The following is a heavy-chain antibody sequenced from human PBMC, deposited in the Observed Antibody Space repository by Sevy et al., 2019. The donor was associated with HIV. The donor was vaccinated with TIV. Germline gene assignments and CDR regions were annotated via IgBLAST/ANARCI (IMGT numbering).Heavy chain of an antibody. CDR2: INHSGST. V-gene: IGHV4-34*01. CDR3: SRGRWLVPFRYHGMDV. CDR1: GGSFSGYY. J-gene: IGHJ6*02. D-gene: IGHD6-19*01. Sequence: SETLSLTCAVYGGSFSGYYWSWIRQPPGKGLEWIGEINHSGSTNYNPSLKSRVTISVDTSKNQFSLKLSSVTAADTAVYYCSRGRWLVPFRYHGMDVWGQGTTVTVSS.